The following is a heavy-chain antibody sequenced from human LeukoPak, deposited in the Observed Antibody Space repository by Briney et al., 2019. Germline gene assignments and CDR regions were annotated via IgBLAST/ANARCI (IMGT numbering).Heavy chain of an antibody. D-gene: IGHD6-13*01. CDR3: ARALRWYASLDY. Sequence: GSLRLSCAASGFTFSSYAMHWVRQAPGKGLEWVAVISYDGSNKYYADSVKGRFTISRDNSKNTLYLQMNSLRAEDTAVYYCARALRWYASLDYWGQGTLVTVSS. J-gene: IGHJ4*02. CDR1: GFTFSSYA. CDR2: ISYDGSNK. V-gene: IGHV3-30-3*01.